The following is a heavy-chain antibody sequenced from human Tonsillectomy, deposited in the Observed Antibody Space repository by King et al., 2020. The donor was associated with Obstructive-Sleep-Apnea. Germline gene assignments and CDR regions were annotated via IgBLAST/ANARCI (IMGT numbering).Heavy chain of an antibody. J-gene: IGHJ4*02. CDR2: ISGSGGTT. CDR1: GFTFSSYA. Sequence: VQLVESGGGLVQPGGSLRLSCAASGFTFSSYAMNWVRQAPGKGLEWVSPISGSGGTTYYADSVKGRFTISRDNSKNTLYLQMNSLRAEDTAVYYWAKERWGGCSSGLFDYWGQGTLVTVSS. V-gene: IGHV3-23*04. D-gene: IGHD6-19*01. CDR3: AKERWGGCSSGLFDY.